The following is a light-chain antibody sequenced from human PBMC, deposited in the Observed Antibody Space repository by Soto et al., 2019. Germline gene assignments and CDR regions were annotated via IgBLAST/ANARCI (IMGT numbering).Light chain of an antibody. CDR1: QSVSSSY. Sequence: EIVLTQSPGTLSLSPGERATLSCRASQSVSSSYLAWYQHKPGQAPRLLISGAPSRATGIPDRFSGSRSGTDFTLTISRLEPEDFGVYYCQQYGSSPRYTFVQGTKLEIK. J-gene: IGKJ2*01. V-gene: IGKV3-20*01. CDR2: GAP. CDR3: QQYGSSPRYT.